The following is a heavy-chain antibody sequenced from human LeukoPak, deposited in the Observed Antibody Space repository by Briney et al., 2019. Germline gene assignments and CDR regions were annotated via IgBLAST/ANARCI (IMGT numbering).Heavy chain of an antibody. CDR2: IKGHGSSI. Sequence: GGSLRLSCAASGFTFGSCSMHWVRQAPGKGLVWVSRIKGHGSSISYADSVKGRFTIFRDNAKNTLFLQMDSLRAEDTAVYYCVRGTIAAAGIDYWGQGTLVTVSS. D-gene: IGHD6-13*01. CDR3: VRGTIAAAGIDY. J-gene: IGHJ4*02. V-gene: IGHV3-74*01. CDR1: GFTFGSCS.